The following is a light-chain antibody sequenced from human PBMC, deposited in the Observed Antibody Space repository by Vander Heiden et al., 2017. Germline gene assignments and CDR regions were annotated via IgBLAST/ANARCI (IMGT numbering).Light chain of an antibody. CDR1: EPIGNY. CDR2: AAT. J-gene: IGKJ1*01. V-gene: IGKV1-39*01. Sequence: DIQTAPSPSSLSTSIGERVTITCRASEPIGNYLNWYQQKPGKAPNLLIYAATTLETGVPSRFRGSGSGTDFTLTITSLQPEDFATYYCQQSFSAPRTFGRGTKVEIK. CDR3: QQSFSAPRT.